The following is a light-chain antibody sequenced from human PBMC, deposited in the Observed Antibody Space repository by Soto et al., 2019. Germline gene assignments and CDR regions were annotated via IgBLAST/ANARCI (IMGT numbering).Light chain of an antibody. CDR3: QQYNNWPPLT. J-gene: IGKJ4*01. CDR1: QFIGSN. V-gene: IGKV3-15*01. Sequence: MTQSPATLSVSPGERATLPCRASQFIGSNLAWYQQKHGEAPRLLMYDASSRATGIPARFSGSGSGTEFTRTISSLQSEDFAIYYCQQYNNWPPLTFGGGTKVEIK. CDR2: DAS.